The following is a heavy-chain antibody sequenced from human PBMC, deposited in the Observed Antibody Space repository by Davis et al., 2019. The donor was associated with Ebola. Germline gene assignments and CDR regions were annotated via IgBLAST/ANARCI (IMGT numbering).Heavy chain of an antibody. CDR1: GFTFDDYA. CDR2: ISWNSGSI. J-gene: IGHJ4*02. Sequence: PGGSLRLSCAASGFTFDDYAMHWVRQAPGKGLEWVSGISWNSGSIGYADSVKGRFTISRDNAKNTLYLQMNSLRVEDTAVYYCVGWVRFWGQGTLVTVSS. D-gene: IGHD2-15*01. CDR3: VGWVRF. V-gene: IGHV3-9*01.